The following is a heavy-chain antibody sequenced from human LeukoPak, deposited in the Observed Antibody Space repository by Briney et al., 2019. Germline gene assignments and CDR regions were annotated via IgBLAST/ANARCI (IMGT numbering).Heavy chain of an antibody. CDR2: INPNSGGT. CDR3: ARAECCSSTSCYYYYYGMDV. CDR1: VYTFTGYY. Sequence: ASVKVSCKASVYTFTGYYMHWVRQAPGQGLEWMGWINPNSGGTNYAQKFQGRVTMTRDTSISTAYMELSRLRSDDTAVYYCARAECCSSTSCYYYYYGMDVWGQGTTVTVSS. D-gene: IGHD2-2*01. J-gene: IGHJ6*02. V-gene: IGHV1-2*02.